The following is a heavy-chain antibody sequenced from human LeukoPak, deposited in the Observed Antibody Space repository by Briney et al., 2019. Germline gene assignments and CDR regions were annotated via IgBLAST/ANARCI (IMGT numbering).Heavy chain of an antibody. CDR2: ISTYNGAT. D-gene: IGHD2-2*02. CDR3: ARAVVVASAIRWFDP. CDR1: GYTFTSFG. V-gene: IGHV1-18*01. Sequence: ASVKVSCKASGYTFTSFGILWVRQAPGQGLEWMGWISTYNGATNYAQNLQARVTMTTDTSTSTAHMELRSLRSDDTAVYYCARAVVVASAIRWFDPWGQGTLVTVSS. J-gene: IGHJ5*02.